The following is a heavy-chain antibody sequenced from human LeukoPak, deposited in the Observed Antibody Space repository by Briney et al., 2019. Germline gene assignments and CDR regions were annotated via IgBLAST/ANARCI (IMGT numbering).Heavy chain of an antibody. V-gene: IGHV3-48*03. CDR1: GFTFSSYE. CDR2: ISSSGSTI. D-gene: IGHD2-2*01. Sequence: PGGSLRPSCAASGFTFSSYEMNWVRQAPGKGLEWVSYISSSGSTIYYADSVKGRFTISRDNAKNSLYLQMNSLRAEDTAVYYCARDRVVVVPAVHYYYMDVWGKGTTVTVSS. J-gene: IGHJ6*03. CDR3: ARDRVVVVPAVHYYYMDV.